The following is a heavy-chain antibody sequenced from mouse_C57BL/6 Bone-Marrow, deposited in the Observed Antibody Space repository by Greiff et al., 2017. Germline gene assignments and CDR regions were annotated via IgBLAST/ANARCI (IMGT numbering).Heavy chain of an antibody. CDR1: GFNIKDDY. J-gene: IGHJ1*03. CDR2: IDPENGDT. V-gene: IGHV14-4*01. CDR3: TIITTVVNWYFDV. Sequence: EVQLQQSGAELVRPGASVKLSCTASGFNIKDDYMHWVKQRPEQGLEWIGWIDPENGDTEYASKFQGKATITADTSSNTAYLQLSSLTSEDTAVXYCTIITTVVNWYFDVWGTGTTVTVSS. D-gene: IGHD1-1*01.